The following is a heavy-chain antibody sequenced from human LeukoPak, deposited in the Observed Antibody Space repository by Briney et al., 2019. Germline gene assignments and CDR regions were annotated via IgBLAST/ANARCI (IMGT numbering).Heavy chain of an antibody. J-gene: IGHJ1*01. D-gene: IGHD3-10*01. CDR3: VRDGAVVTSGSYPWRYFQY. Sequence: GGSLRLSCTGSRFTFCSYSMNWVRYAPGKGVEWVSYIGHTGSVTDYADSVKGRFTVSRDNAKNSLYLQMNTLRAEDTAVYYCVRDGAVVTSGSYPWRYFQYWGLGTLVTVSS. CDR2: IGHTGSVT. CDR1: RFTFCSYS. V-gene: IGHV3-48*04.